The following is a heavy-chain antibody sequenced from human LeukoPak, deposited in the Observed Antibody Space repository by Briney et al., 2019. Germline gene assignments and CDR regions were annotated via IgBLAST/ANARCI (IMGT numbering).Heavy chain of an antibody. CDR1: GYTFTSYD. CDR3: ARKRGLYSGSYYAY. Sequence: ASVKVSCKASGYTFTSYDINWVRQATGQGLEWMGWMNPNSGNTGYAQKFQGRVTMTRNTSISTAYMELSRLRSEDTAVYYCARKRGLYSGSYYAYWGQGTLVTVSS. CDR2: MNPNSGNT. D-gene: IGHD1-26*01. V-gene: IGHV1-8*01. J-gene: IGHJ4*02.